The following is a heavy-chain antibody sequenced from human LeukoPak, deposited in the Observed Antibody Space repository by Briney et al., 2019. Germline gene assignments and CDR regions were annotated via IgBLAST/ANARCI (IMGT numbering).Heavy chain of an antibody. CDR2: IHYSGST. V-gene: IGHV4-59*01. CDR1: GGSISGYY. CDR3: ARNGDQDYCDH. D-gene: IGHD4-17*01. Sequence: SETLSLTCTVSGGSISGYYWGWIRQPPGKGLEWMGYIHYSGSTDYNPSLKSRVTISVDTSKNQFSLKLCSVTAADTAVYYCARNGDQDYCDHWGQGTLVTVSS. J-gene: IGHJ4*02.